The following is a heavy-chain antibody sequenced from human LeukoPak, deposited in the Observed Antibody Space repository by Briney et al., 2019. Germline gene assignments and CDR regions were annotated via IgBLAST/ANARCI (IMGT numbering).Heavy chain of an antibody. CDR2: ISAYNGNT. V-gene: IGHV1-18*01. CDR3: ARVIRDYCSSTSCYRAFDI. D-gene: IGHD2-2*01. CDR1: GYTFTSYG. Sequence: ASVKVSCKASGYTFTSYGISWVRQAPGQGLEWMGWISAYNGNTNYAQKLQGRVTMTTDTSTSTAYMELRSLRSDDTAVYYCARVIRDYCSSTSCYRAFDIWGHGTMVTVSS. J-gene: IGHJ3*02.